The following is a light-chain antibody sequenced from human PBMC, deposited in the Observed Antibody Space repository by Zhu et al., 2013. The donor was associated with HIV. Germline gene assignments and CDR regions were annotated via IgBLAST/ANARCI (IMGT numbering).Light chain of an antibody. CDR3: QQTDSIPLT. CDR2: EAS. Sequence: DIQMTQSPSTLSASIGDTVTITCRASRSISTWLAWYQQKPGKAPKLLIYEASTLESGVPSRFSGSGSGTDFTLTIASLQPEDFATYFCQQTDSIPLTFGGGTNVEI. CDR1: RSISTW. J-gene: IGKJ4*01. V-gene: IGKV1-5*03.